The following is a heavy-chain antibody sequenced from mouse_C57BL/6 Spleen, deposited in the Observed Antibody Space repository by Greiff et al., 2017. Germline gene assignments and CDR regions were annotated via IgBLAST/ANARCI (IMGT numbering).Heavy chain of an antibody. CDR1: GYAFTNYL. CDR3: AREYDYVDAPFYY. V-gene: IGHV1-54*01. Sequence: QVQLKESGAELVRPGTSVKVSCKASGYAFTNYLIEWVKQRPGQGLEWIGVINPGSGGTNYNEKFKGKATLTADKSSSTAYMQLSSLTSEDSAVYFCAREYDYVDAPFYYWGKNTTLAVSS. D-gene: IGHD2-4*01. J-gene: IGHJ2*01. CDR2: INPGSGGT.